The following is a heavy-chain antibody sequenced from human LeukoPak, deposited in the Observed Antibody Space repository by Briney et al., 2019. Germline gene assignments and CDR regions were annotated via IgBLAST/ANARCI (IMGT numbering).Heavy chain of an antibody. CDR2: IYTSGST. J-gene: IGHJ6*03. CDR3: ARHAPPALWFGELASRSRRYYYMDV. D-gene: IGHD3-10*01. Sequence: PSETLSLTCTVSGESISSYYWSWIRQPAGKGLEWIGHIYTSGSTNYNPSLKSRVTISVDTSKNQFSLKLSSVTAADTAVYYCARHAPPALWFGELASRSRRYYYMDVWGKGTTVTISS. V-gene: IGHV4-4*07. CDR1: GESISSYY.